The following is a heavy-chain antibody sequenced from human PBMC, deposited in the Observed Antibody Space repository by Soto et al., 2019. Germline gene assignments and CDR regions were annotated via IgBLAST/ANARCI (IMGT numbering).Heavy chain of an antibody. D-gene: IGHD6-19*01. V-gene: IGHV4-59*08. CDR1: GGSISSYY. J-gene: IGHJ5*02. CDR3: ARQGGSGWFPTNWFDP. Sequence: PSETLSLTCTVSGGSISSYYWSWIRQPPGKGLEWIGYIYYSGSTNYNPSLKSRVTISVDTSKNQFSLKLSSVTAADTAVYYCARQGGSGWFPTNWFDPWGQGTLVTVSS. CDR2: IYYSGST.